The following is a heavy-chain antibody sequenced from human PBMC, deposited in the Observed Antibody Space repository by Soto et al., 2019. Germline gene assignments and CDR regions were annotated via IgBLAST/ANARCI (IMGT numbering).Heavy chain of an antibody. CDR1: GFTFSSYA. J-gene: IGHJ4*02. D-gene: IGHD1-26*01. CDR3: ARAGGGHSGSPVDY. V-gene: IGHV3-30-3*01. CDR2: ISYDGSNK. Sequence: GGSLRLSCAASGFTFSSYAMHWVRQAPGKGLEWVAVISYDGSNKYYADSVKGRFTISRDNSKNTLYLQMNSLRAEDTAVYYCARAGGGHSGSPVDYWGQGTLVTVSS.